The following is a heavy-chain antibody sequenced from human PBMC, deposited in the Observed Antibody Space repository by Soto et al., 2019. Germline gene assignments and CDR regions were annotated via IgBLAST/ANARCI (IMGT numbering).Heavy chain of an antibody. D-gene: IGHD1-26*01. Sequence: SETLSLTCAVYGGSFSGYYWSWIRQPPGKGLEWIGEINHSGSTNYNPSLKSRVTISVDTSKNQFSLKLSSVTAADTAVYYCARGYGSSGSYSFFDYWGQGTLVPVSS. J-gene: IGHJ4*02. CDR2: INHSGST. V-gene: IGHV4-34*01. CDR1: GGSFSGYY. CDR3: ARGYGSSGSYSFFDY.